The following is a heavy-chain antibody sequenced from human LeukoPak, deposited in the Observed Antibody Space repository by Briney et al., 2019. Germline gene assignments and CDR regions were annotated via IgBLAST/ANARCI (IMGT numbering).Heavy chain of an antibody. V-gene: IGHV3-48*01. CDR2: ISSSSSTI. J-gene: IGHJ4*02. D-gene: IGHD6-19*01. CDR3: ARDQEQWLGGYFDY. Sequence: QPGGSLRLSCAASGFTFSSYSMNWVRQPPGKGLEWVSYISSSSSTIYYADSGKGRFTISRDNAKNSLYLQMNSLRAEDTAVYYCARDQEQWLGGYFDYWGQGTLVTVSS. CDR1: GFTFSSYS.